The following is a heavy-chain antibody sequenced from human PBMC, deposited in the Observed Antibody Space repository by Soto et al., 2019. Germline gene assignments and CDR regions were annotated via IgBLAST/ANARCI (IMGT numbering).Heavy chain of an antibody. Sequence: QVQLVESGGGVIQPGRSLRLTCAASGFTFSSFGMHWVRQAPGKGLEWVAVIWHDGRNKYYADFVKGRFTISRDNSRNTLYLQINSLGAEDTAVDARASRSTAVDYGGHATMATVSS. CDR2: IWHDGRNK. V-gene: IGHV3-33*01. CDR3: ASRSTAVDY. D-gene: IGHD5-18*01. J-gene: IGHJ4*01. CDR1: GFTFSSFG.